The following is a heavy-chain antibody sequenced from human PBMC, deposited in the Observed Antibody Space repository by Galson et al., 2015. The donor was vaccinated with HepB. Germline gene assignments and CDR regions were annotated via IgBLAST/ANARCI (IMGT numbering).Heavy chain of an antibody. V-gene: IGHV3-23*01. CDR2: ISGSGGST. CDR3: ARGTHNQLWFGELFLDY. Sequence: SLRLSCAASGFTFSSYAMSWVRQAPGKGLEWVSAISGSGGSTYYADSVKGRFTISRDNSKNTLYLQMNSLRAEDTAVYYCARGTHNQLWFGELFLDYWGQGTLVTVSS. D-gene: IGHD3-10*01. J-gene: IGHJ4*02. CDR1: GFTFSSYA.